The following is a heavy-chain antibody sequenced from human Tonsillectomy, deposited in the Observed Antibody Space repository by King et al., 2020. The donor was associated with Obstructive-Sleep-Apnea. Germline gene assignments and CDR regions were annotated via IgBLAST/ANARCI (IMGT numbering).Heavy chain of an antibody. Sequence: MQLQESGPGLVKPSETLSLTFTVSGGSMSSSSFYWGGIRQPPGKGLEWIGSIYYGGSTHCNPSPKSPVTISVDTSKTQFSLKLSSVTAADTAVYYCARAYYDSSPDYWGQGTLVTVSS. V-gene: IGHV4-39*07. CDR1: GGSMSSSSFY. J-gene: IGHJ4*02. CDR2: IYYGGST. CDR3: ARAYYDSSPDY. D-gene: IGHD3-22*01.